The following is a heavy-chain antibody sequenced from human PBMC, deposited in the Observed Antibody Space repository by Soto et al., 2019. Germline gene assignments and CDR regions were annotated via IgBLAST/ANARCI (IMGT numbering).Heavy chain of an antibody. CDR1: GGTFSSYT. Sequence: QVQLVQSGAEVKKPGSSVKVSCKASGGTFSSYTISWVRQAPGQGLEWMGRIIPILGIANYAQKFQGRVTITADKSTSAAYMELSSLRSEDTAVYYCARDQATPSPGNYYYDMDVWGKGTTVTVSS. CDR3: ARDQATPSPGNYYYDMDV. D-gene: IGHD6-6*01. J-gene: IGHJ6*03. CDR2: IIPILGIA. V-gene: IGHV1-69*08.